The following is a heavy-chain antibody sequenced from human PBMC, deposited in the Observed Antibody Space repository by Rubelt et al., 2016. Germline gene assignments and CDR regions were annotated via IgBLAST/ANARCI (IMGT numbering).Heavy chain of an antibody. CDR1: GGSFSGYY. Sequence: QVQLQQWGAGLLKPSETLSLTCAVYGGSFSGYYWSWIRQPPGKGLEWIGEINHSGSTNYNPSLKSRVTTSVETSKNQFSLKLSSVTAADTAVYYCARGKEGLGVTMMDYWGQGTLVTVSS. V-gene: IGHV4-34*01. CDR2: INHSGST. CDR3: ARGKEGLGVTMMDY. D-gene: IGHD3-22*01. J-gene: IGHJ4*02.